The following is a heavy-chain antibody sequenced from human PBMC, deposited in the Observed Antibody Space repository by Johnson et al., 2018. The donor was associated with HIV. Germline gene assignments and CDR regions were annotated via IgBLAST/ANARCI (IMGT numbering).Heavy chain of an antibody. Sequence: QVQLVESGGGVVQPGRSPRLACAASGFTFSSYPMHWVRQAPGKGLEWVAVISYDGRNKYYEDSVKGRITISRDNSKNRLYLQMNSLRAEDTAVYFCARGVKQQLSVVDAFDIWGQGTMVTVSS. CDR1: GFTFSSYP. D-gene: IGHD6-13*01. J-gene: IGHJ3*02. CDR2: ISYDGRNK. CDR3: ARGVKQQLSVVDAFDI. V-gene: IGHV3-30*04.